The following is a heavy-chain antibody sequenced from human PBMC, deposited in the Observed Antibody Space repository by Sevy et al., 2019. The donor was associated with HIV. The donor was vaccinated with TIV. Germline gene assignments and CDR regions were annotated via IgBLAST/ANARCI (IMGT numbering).Heavy chain of an antibody. D-gene: IGHD3-10*01. Sequence: GGSLRLSCAASGFTFSSYWMNWVRQAPGKGLEWVAYIKQDGSERYYVDSVKGRFTISRDNAKNSLYLQMNSLRAEDTAVYYCARGYYGSGSYYEDAFDIWGQGTMVTVSS. V-gene: IGHV3-7*01. CDR2: IKQDGSER. J-gene: IGHJ3*02. CDR3: ARGYYGSGSYYEDAFDI. CDR1: GFTFSSYW.